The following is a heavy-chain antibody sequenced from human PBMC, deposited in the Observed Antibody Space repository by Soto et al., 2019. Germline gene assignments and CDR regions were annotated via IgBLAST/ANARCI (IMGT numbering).Heavy chain of an antibody. CDR1: GYTFTSYG. CDR2: ISAYNGNT. J-gene: IGHJ4*02. D-gene: IGHD4-17*01. V-gene: IGHV1-18*01. CDR3: ARDRNYGGNPGQY. Sequence: QVQLVQSGAEVKKPGASVKVSCKASGYTFTSYGISWVRQAPGQGLEWMGWISAYNGNTNYAQKLPGSATLTPATSTSTGYRALRSLRSDDTALYYRARDRNYGGNPGQYWGQGTLVTVSS.